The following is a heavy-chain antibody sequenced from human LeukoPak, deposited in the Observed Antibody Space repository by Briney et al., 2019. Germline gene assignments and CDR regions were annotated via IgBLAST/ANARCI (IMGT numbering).Heavy chain of an antibody. Sequence: PSETLSLTCAVYGGSFSDYYWSWIRQPPGKGLEWIGEINHSGSTNYNPSLKSRVSISVDTSKNQLSLKLSSVTAADTAVYYCARHVLVTYYSDSGSYYVAFDIWGQGTMVTVSS. CDR1: GGSFSDYY. D-gene: IGHD3-10*01. J-gene: IGHJ3*02. CDR3: ARHVLVTYYSDSGSYYVAFDI. V-gene: IGHV4-34*01. CDR2: INHSGST.